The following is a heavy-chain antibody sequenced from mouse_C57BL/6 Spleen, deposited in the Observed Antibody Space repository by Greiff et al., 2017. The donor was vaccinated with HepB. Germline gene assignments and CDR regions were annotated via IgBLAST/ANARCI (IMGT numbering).Heavy chain of an antibody. Sequence: VQLQQPGAELVKPGASVKLSCKASGYTFTSYWMHWVKQRPGQGLEWIGMIHPNSGSTNYNEKFKSKATLTVDKSSSTAYMQLSSLTSEDSAVYYCARGYYDYDGHFGCWGQGTTLTVSS. J-gene: IGHJ2*01. CDR1: GYTFTSYW. D-gene: IGHD2-4*01. CDR2: IHPNSGST. CDR3: ARGYYDYDGHFGC. V-gene: IGHV1-64*01.